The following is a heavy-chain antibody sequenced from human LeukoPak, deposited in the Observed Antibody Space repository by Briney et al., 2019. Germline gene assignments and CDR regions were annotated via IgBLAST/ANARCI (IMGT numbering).Heavy chain of an antibody. CDR2: ISGSGGST. V-gene: IGHV3-23*01. J-gene: IGHJ4*02. Sequence: GGSLRLSCAASGFTFSSYAMSWVRQAPGKGLEWVSDISGSGGSTYYADSVKGRFTISRDNSKNTLYLQMNSLRAEDTAVYYCAKVPREGYCSGGSCYVFYFDYWGQGTLVTVSS. CDR1: GFTFSSYA. CDR3: AKVPREGYCSGGSCYVFYFDY. D-gene: IGHD2-15*01.